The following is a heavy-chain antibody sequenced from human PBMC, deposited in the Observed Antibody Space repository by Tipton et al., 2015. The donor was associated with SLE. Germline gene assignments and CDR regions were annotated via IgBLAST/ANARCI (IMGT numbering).Heavy chain of an antibody. CDR1: GGSISSYY. Sequence: TLSLTCTVSGGSISSYYWSWIRQPPGKGLEWIGYIYYSGSTNYNPSLKSRVTISVDTSKNQFSLNLSSVTAADTAVYYCARVERAARGFDYWGQGTLVTVSS. J-gene: IGHJ4*02. D-gene: IGHD5-18*01. V-gene: IGHV4-59*01. CDR2: IYYSGST. CDR3: ARVERAARGFDY.